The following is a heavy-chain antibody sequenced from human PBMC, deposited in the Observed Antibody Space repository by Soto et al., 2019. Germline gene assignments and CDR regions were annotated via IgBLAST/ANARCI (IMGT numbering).Heavy chain of an antibody. CDR1: GYSFNYYS. D-gene: IGHD6-13*01. J-gene: IGHJ4*02. CDR3: VRAAGPSDS. Sequence: QVQLVQSGAEVKKPGASVKISCRASGYSFNYYSIHWVRQAPGQSLEWMGWITAANGNTKYSQKFQGRVTLTRDTSASTAYMEVNTLTSDDTAIYYCVRAAGPSDSWGQGTLVTVSS. V-gene: IGHV1-3*01. CDR2: ITAANGNT.